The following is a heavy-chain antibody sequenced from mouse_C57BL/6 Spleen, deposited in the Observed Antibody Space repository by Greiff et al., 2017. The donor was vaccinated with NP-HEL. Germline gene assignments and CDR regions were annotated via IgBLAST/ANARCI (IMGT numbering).Heavy chain of an antibody. Sequence: VQLQQPGAELVKPGASVKLSCKASGYTFTSYWMHWVKQRPGQGLEWIGMIHPNSGSTNYNEKFKSKATLTVDKSSSTAYMQLSSLTSEDSAVYDCARGDIYYLYYFDYWGQGTTLTVSS. D-gene: IGHD2-1*01. V-gene: IGHV1-64*01. CDR1: GYTFTSYW. J-gene: IGHJ2*01. CDR3: ARGDIYYLYYFDY. CDR2: IHPNSGST.